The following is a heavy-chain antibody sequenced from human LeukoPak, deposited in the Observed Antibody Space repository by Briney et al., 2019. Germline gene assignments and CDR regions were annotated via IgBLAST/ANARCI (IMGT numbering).Heavy chain of an antibody. CDR2: IYGGGST. CDR3: AKDSGVDIVVVPAAPLDY. Sequence: GGSLILSCAASGVTVSNNFMSWVRQAPGKGLEWVSVIYGGGSTYYADSVKGRFTISRDNSKNTLYLQMNSLRAEDTAVYYCAKDSGVDIVVVPAAPLDYLGQGTLVTVSS. D-gene: IGHD2-2*01. CDR1: GVTVSNNF. V-gene: IGHV3-53*05. J-gene: IGHJ4*02.